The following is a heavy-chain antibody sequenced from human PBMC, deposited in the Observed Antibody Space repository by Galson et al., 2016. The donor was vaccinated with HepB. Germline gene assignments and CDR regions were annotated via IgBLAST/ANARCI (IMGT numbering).Heavy chain of an antibody. CDR3: ARGPSEYCGGGSCYSFDY. Sequence: SETLSLTCAVYGGSFSGYYWSWIRQAPGKGLEWIGEINHSGSTNYNPSLKSRVTISVVTSKNQFSLKLSSVTAADTAVYFCARGPSEYCGGGSCYSFDYWGQGTLVTVSS. J-gene: IGHJ4*02. CDR2: INHSGST. D-gene: IGHD2-15*01. V-gene: IGHV4-34*01. CDR1: GGSFSGYY.